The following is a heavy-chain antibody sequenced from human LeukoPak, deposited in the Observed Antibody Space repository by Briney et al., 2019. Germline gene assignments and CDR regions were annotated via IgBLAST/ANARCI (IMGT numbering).Heavy chain of an antibody. Sequence: SETLSLTCTVSGYSISSGYYWGWIRQPPGKGLEWIGSIYHSGSTYYNPSLKSRVTISVDTSKNQFSLKLSSVTAADTAVYYCARGAPEVVMVDAFDIWGQGTMVTVSS. V-gene: IGHV4-38-2*02. CDR2: IYHSGST. D-gene: IGHD3-22*01. J-gene: IGHJ3*02. CDR3: ARGAPEVVMVDAFDI. CDR1: GYSISSGYY.